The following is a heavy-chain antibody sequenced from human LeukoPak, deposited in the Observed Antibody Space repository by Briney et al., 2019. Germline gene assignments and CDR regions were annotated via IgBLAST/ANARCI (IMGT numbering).Heavy chain of an antibody. Sequence: VASVKVSCKASGGTFSSYAISWVRQAPGQGLEWMGRIIPILGIANYAQKFQGRVTITADKSTSTAYMELSSLRSEDTAVYYCARDRRGWNYAFYFDYWGQGTLVTVSS. CDR3: ARDRRGWNYAFYFDY. V-gene: IGHV1-69*04. CDR1: GGTFSSYA. J-gene: IGHJ4*02. CDR2: IIPILGIA. D-gene: IGHD1-7*01.